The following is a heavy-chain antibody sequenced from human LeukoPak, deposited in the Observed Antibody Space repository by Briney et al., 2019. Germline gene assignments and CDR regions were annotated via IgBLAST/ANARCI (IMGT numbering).Heavy chain of an antibody. CDR1: GFTFDDYA. D-gene: IGHD3-10*01. Sequence: GGSLRLSCAASGFTFDDYAMHWARQAPGKGLEWVSGISWNSGSIGYADSVKGRFTISRDNAKNSLYLQMNSLRAEDTAVYYCARGRFGEPLNYFDYWGQGTLVTVSS. CDR2: ISWNSGSI. V-gene: IGHV3-9*01. CDR3: ARGRFGEPLNYFDY. J-gene: IGHJ4*02.